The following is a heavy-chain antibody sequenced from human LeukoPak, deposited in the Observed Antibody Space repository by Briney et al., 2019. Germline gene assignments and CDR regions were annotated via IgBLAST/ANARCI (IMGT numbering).Heavy chain of an antibody. CDR3: ARDCSSISCYRSGLDP. CDR2: INNDGSST. J-gene: IGHJ5*02. CDR1: GFTFSSYW. Sequence: GGSLRLSCAASGFTFSSYWMHWVRQAPGKGLVWVSRINNDGSSTNYADSVKGRFTISRDNAKNTLYLQMNSLRAEDTAVYYCARDCSSISCYRSGLDPWGQGTLVTVSS. V-gene: IGHV3-74*01. D-gene: IGHD2-2*01.